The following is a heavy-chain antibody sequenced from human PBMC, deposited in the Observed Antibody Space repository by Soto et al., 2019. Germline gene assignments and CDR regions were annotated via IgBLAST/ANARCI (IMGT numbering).Heavy chain of an antibody. CDR1: GGTFSSYA. J-gene: IGHJ5*02. CDR3: ARDRRDTRSWYGNWFDP. D-gene: IGHD6-13*01. Sequence: ASVKVSCKVSGGTFSSYAIGWVRQAPGQGLEWMGGIIPISGSANHAQKFQGRVTFTADESTSTAHMELSSLRSEDTAVYYCARDRRDTRSWYGNWFDPWGQGALVTAPQ. V-gene: IGHV1-69*13. CDR2: IIPISGSA.